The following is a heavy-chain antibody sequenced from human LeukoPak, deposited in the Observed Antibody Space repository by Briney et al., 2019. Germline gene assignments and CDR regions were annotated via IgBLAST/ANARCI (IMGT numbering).Heavy chain of an antibody. CDR1: GGSIRSYY. CDR2: IYRSGST. CDR3: AVSIRGLFDY. J-gene: IGHJ4*02. Sequence: PSETLSLTCTVSGGSIRSYYWTWIRQPPGKALEWIGYIYRSGSTYNNSSLKSRVTISVDRSKNQLSLNLSSVTAADTAVYYCAVSIRGLFDYWGQGTLVTVSS. D-gene: IGHD2/OR15-2a*01. V-gene: IGHV4-4*09.